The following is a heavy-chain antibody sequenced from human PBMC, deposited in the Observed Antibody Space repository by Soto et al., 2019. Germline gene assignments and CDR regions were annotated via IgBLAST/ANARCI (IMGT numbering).Heavy chain of an antibody. J-gene: IGHJ6*02. Sequence: QITLKESGPTLVKPTQSLTLTCTFSGFSLSTSGVGVGWIRQPPGKALEWLALIYWDNDKRHSPSLKSRLTXPXXTSKNQGVLTVPNMDPVDTATYYCSHFTTLYGLDVWGQGTTVTVSS. CDR2: IYWDNDK. CDR3: SHFTTLYGLDV. CDR1: GFSLSTSGVG. V-gene: IGHV2-5*02. D-gene: IGHD3-3*01.